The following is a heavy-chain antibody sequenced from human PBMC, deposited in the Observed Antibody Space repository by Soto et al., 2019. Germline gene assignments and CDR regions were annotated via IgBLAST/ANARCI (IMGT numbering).Heavy chain of an antibody. D-gene: IGHD5-18*01. Sequence: TLSLTCTVSGGSINSDGYYWSWIRQHPEKGLEWIGYINYRGTTYYNPSLESRLTISVDTSENQFSLQLTSVIAADTALYYCARESYSFGRAFDIWGHGTRVTVSS. CDR1: GGSINSDGYY. CDR3: ARESYSFGRAFDI. V-gene: IGHV4-31*03. J-gene: IGHJ4*01. CDR2: INYRGTT.